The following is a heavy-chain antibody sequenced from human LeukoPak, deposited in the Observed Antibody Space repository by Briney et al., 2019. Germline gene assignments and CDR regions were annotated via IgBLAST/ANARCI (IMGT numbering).Heavy chain of an antibody. CDR1: GFTLSTAS. D-gene: IGHD1-1*01. CDR2: IDRSSNTI. J-gene: IGHJ4*02. CDR3: ADNLSR. V-gene: IGHV3-48*04. Sequence: GGSLRLSCAASGFTLSTASMNWVRQAPGKGLEWISYIDRSSNTIYYADSVKDRFTISRDSAKNSLYLQMNSLRAEDTAVYFCADNLSRWGQGTLVTVSS.